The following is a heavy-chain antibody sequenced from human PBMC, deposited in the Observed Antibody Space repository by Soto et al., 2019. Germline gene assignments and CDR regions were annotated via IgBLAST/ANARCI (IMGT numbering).Heavy chain of an antibody. V-gene: IGHV3-33*01. CDR2: IWYDGSNK. J-gene: IGHJ4*02. CDR3: ARADPAFYDFWSGYYTGSHFDY. Sequence: QVQLVESGGGVVQPGRSLRLSCAASGFTFSSYGMHWVRQAPGKGLEWVAVIWYDGSNKYYADSVKGRFTISRDNSKNTRYLQMNSLRAEDTAVYYCARADPAFYDFWSGYYTGSHFDYWGQGTLVTVSS. CDR1: GFTFSSYG. D-gene: IGHD3-3*01.